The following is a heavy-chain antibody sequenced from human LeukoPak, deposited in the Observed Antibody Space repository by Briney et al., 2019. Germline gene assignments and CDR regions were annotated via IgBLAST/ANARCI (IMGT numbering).Heavy chain of an antibody. V-gene: IGHV3-48*01. CDR2: ISSSSSTI. Sequence: GGSLRRSCAASGFTFSSYSMNWVRQAPGKGLEWVSYISSSSSTIYYADSVKGRFTISRDNAKNSLYLQMNSLRAEDTAVYYCARDLGAMDVWGKGTTVTVSS. CDR1: GFTFSSYS. CDR3: ARDLGAMDV. D-gene: IGHD3-10*01. J-gene: IGHJ6*04.